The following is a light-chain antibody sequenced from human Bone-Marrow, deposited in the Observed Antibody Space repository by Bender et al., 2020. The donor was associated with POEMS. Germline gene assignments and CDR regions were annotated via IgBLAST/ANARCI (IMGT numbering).Light chain of an antibody. CDR3: SAWDDSLSGWV. J-gene: IGLJ3*02. CDR1: SSNIGANYD. CDR2: DNN. V-gene: IGLV1-50*01. Sequence: QSVLTQPPSVSGAPGQRVLISCTGSSSNIGANYDVHWYQQLPGTAPKLLIYDNNNRPSGVPDRFSGSRAGTSASLAISELQSEDEALDYCSAWDDSLSGWVFGGGTKLTVL.